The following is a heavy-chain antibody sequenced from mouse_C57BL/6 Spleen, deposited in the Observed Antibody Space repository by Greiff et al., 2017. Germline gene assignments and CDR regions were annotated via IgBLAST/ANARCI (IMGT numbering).Heavy chain of an antibody. Sequence: VQLQQSGAELARPGASVKLSCKASGYTFTSYGISWVKQRTGQGLEWIGEIYPRSGNTYYNEKFKGKATLTADKSSSTAYMELRSLTSEDSAVYFCAPTVVADYAMDYWGQGTSVTVSS. D-gene: IGHD1-1*01. CDR3: APTVVADYAMDY. V-gene: IGHV1-81*01. CDR2: IYPRSGNT. CDR1: GYTFTSYG. J-gene: IGHJ4*01.